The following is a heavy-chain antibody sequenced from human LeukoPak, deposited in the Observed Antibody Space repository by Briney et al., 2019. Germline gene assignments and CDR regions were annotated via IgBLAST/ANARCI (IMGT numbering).Heavy chain of an antibody. CDR2: IYYSGTT. J-gene: IGHJ4*02. D-gene: IGHD2-21*02. V-gene: IGHV4-59*01. CDR1: GGSISSYY. CDR3: ASSMVVTAIFV. Sequence: SETLSLTCTVSGGSISSYYWSWIRQPPGKGLEWIGYIYYSGTTNYNPSLKSRVTISVDTSKNQFSLKLSSVTAADTAVYYCASSMVVTAIFVWGQGTLVTVSS.